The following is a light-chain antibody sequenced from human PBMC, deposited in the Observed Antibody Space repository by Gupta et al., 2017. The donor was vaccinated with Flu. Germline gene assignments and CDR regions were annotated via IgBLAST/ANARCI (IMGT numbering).Light chain of an antibody. Sequence: GSPGQSVTISCTGTSSDVGGYNYVSWYQQHPGKAPKLMIYEVSKRPSGVPDRFSASKSGNTASLTVSGLQAEDEADYYCSSYAGSNRVFGT. CDR2: EVS. V-gene: IGLV2-8*01. CDR3: SSYAGSNRV. CDR1: SSDVGGYNY. J-gene: IGLJ1*01.